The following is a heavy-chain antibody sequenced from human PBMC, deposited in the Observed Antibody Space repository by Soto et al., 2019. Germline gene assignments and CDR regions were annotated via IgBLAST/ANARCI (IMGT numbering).Heavy chain of an antibody. CDR1: GGTFSSYT. D-gene: IGHD1-26*01. V-gene: IGHV1-69*08. CDR2: IIPILGIA. CDR3: ARDVVGASKGDY. J-gene: IGHJ4*02. Sequence: QVQLVQSGAEVKKPGSSVKVSCKASGGTFSSYTISWVRQAPGQGLEWMGRIIPILGIANYAQKFQGRVTMTADKSTSTAYMELSSLRSEDTAVYYCARDVVGASKGDYWGQGTLVTVSS.